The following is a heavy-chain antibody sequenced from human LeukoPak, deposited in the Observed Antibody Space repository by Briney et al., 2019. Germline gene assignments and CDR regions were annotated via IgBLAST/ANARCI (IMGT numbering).Heavy chain of an antibody. V-gene: IGHV4-31*03. Sequence: SETLSLTCTVSGGSISSGGHYWSWIRQHPGKGLEWIGYIYYSGSTYYNPSLKSRVTISVDTSKNQFSLKLSSVTAADTAVYYCANTDSGDYVLMGWGQGTLVTVSS. J-gene: IGHJ4*02. CDR2: IYYSGST. D-gene: IGHD4-17*01. CDR1: GGSISSGGHY. CDR3: ANTDSGDYVLMG.